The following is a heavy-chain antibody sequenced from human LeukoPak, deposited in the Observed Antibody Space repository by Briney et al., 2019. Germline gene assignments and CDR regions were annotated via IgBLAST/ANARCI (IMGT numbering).Heavy chain of an antibody. V-gene: IGHV4-4*08. CDR1: GGSISSYY. Sequence: SETLSLTCTVSGGSISSYYWSWIRQPAGEGLEWIGHIYSTGSTNYNPSLKSRVTISVDTSKNQFSLKLSSVTAADTAVYYCHQYYYDSSGYYLHAFDIWGQGTMVTVSS. D-gene: IGHD3-22*01. J-gene: IGHJ3*02. CDR2: IYSTGST. CDR3: HQYYYDSSGYYLHAFDI.